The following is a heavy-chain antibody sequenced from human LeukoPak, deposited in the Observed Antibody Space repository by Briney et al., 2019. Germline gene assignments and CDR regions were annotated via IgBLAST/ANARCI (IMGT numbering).Heavy chain of an antibody. CDR2: ISDSVGSI. J-gene: IGHJ5*02. CDR3: AKDARSGVVDRGDSCFDP. CDR1: GFTFSNYA. V-gene: IGHV3-23*01. D-gene: IGHD3-10*01. Sequence: GRSLRLSCAASGFTFSNYAMNWVRQAPGKGLDWVSSISDSVGSIKYADSVRGRFTISRDNSKNTLYLQINSLRAEDTAIYYCAKDARSGVVDRGDSCFDPWGQGTLVTVSS.